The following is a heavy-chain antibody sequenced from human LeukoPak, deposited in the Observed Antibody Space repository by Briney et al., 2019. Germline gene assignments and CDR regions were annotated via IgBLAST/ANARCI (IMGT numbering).Heavy chain of an antibody. CDR1: GFTFSSYA. J-gene: IGHJ6*03. CDR2: ISGSGGST. CDR3: ARRTPDYYYYYMDA. Sequence: GGSLRLSCAASGFTFSSYAMSWVRQTPGKGLEWVSTISGSGGSTYYADSVKGRFTISRDNSKNTLYLQMNSLRAEDTAVYYCARRTPDYYYYYMDAWGKGTTVTVSS. V-gene: IGHV3-23*01.